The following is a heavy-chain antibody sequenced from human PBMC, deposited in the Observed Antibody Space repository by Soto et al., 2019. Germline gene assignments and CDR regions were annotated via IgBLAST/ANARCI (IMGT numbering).Heavy chain of an antibody. D-gene: IGHD6-6*01. V-gene: IGHV3-23*01. Sequence: GGSLRLSCAASGFTFSSYAMSWVRQAPGKGLEWVSAISGSGGSTYYADSVKGRFTISRDNSKNTLYLQMNSLRAEDTAVYYCAKDLGYSSSSGRYDYWGQGTLVTVSS. CDR1: GFTFSSYA. CDR2: ISGSGGST. J-gene: IGHJ4*02. CDR3: AKDLGYSSSSGRYDY.